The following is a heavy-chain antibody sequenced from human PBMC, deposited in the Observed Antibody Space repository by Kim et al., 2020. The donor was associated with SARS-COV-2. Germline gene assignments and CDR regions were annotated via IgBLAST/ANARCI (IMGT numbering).Heavy chain of an antibody. V-gene: IGHV4-39*01. J-gene: IGHJ6*02. CDR1: GGSISSSSYY. Sequence: SETLSLTCTVSGGSISSSSYYWGWIRQPPGKGLEWIGSIYYSGSTYYNPSLKSRVTISVDTSKNQFSLKLSSVTAADTAVYYCARHAHGYSYGTGYGMDVWGQGTTVTVSS. D-gene: IGHD5-18*01. CDR2: IYYSGST. CDR3: ARHAHGYSYGTGYGMDV.